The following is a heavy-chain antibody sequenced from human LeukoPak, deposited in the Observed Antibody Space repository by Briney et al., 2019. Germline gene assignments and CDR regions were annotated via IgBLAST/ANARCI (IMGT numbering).Heavy chain of an antibody. D-gene: IGHD3-22*01. J-gene: IGHJ4*02. CDR2: FDPEDGET. V-gene: IGHV1-24*01. CDR3: ATSSQRARYYYDSSGYSEN. Sequence: ASVKVSCKVSGYTLTELSMHWVRQAPGKGLEWMGGFDPEDGETIYAQKFQGRVTMTEDTSTDTAYMELSSLRSEDTAVYYCATSSQRARYYYDSSGYSENWGQGTLVTVSS. CDR1: GYTLTELS.